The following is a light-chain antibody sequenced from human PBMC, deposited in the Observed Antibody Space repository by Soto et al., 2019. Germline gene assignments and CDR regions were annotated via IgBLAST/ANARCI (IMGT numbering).Light chain of an antibody. V-gene: IGKV3-11*01. CDR3: QQRSNWLT. Sequence: EIVLTQSPATLSLSPGERATLSCRASQSVSSYFAWYQQKPGQAPMLLIYDASNRATGIPARFSGSGSGTDFTLTISSLEPEDFAVYYCQQRSNWLTFGGGTKVEIK. J-gene: IGKJ4*01. CDR1: QSVSSY. CDR2: DAS.